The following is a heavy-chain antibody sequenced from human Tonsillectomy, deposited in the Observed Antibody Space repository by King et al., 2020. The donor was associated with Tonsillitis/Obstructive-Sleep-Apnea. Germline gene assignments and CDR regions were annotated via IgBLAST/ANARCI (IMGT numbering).Heavy chain of an antibody. Sequence: VQLVESGGGLVQPGGSLRLSCAASGFTFSSYAMSWVRQAPGKGLEWVSAISGSGGSTYYADSVKGRFTISRDNSKNTLYLQMNSLRAEDTAVYYCAKDGGNYDYIWGSYPIDYWGQGTLVTVSS. D-gene: IGHD3-16*02. CDR3: AKDGGNYDYIWGSYPIDY. J-gene: IGHJ4*02. CDR2: ISGSGGST. CDR1: GFTFSSYA. V-gene: IGHV3-23*04.